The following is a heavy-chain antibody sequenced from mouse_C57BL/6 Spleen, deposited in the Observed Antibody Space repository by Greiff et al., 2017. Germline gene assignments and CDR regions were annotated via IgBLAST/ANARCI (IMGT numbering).Heavy chain of an antibody. CDR3: ARGGELAAWFAY. CDR2: IDPSDSYT. CDR1: GYTFTSYW. J-gene: IGHJ3*01. Sequence: QVQLQQPGAELVMPGASVKLSCKASGYTFTSYWMHWVKQRPGQGLEWIGEIDPSDSYTNYTQKFKGKSTLTVDKSSSTAYMQLSSLTSEDSAVYYCARGGELAAWFAYWGQGTLVTVSA. V-gene: IGHV1-69*01. D-gene: IGHD4-1*01.